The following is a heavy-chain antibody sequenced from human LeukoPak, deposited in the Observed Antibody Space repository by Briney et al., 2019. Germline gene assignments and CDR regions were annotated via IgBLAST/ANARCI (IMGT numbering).Heavy chain of an antibody. CDR2: ISGGGGSI. Sequence: PGGSLRLSCAASGFTFSSYAMSWVRQAPGKGLEWVSGISGGGGSIHYADSVKGRFTISRDNSMNTLYLQMNSLRGEDTAVYYCARYRSVTTGKRFFGYWGQGTLVTVSS. CDR3: ARYRSVTTGKRFFGY. V-gene: IGHV3-23*01. J-gene: IGHJ4*02. D-gene: IGHD4-17*01. CDR1: GFTFSSYA.